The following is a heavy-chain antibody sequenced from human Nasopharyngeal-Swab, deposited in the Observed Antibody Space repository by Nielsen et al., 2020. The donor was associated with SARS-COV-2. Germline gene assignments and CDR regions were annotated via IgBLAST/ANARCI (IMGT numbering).Heavy chain of an antibody. CDR3: AKIASGTANYFDY. CDR2: ISWNSGSI. D-gene: IGHD1-1*01. V-gene: IGHV3-9*01. Sequence: GGSLRLSCAASGFTFDDYAMHWVRQAPGKGLEWVSGISWNSGSIGYADSVKGRFTISRHNAKNSLYLQMNSLRAEDTALYYCAKIASGTANYFDYWGQGTLVTVSS. J-gene: IGHJ4*02. CDR1: GFTFDDYA.